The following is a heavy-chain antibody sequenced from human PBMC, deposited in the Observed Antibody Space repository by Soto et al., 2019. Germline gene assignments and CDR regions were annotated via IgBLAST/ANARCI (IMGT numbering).Heavy chain of an antibody. CDR3: ARMATFGSLNWFDP. D-gene: IGHD3-16*01. J-gene: IGHJ5*02. CDR1: GYSFTNND. V-gene: IGHV1-8*01. Sequence: ASVKVSCKASGYSFTNNDVSWVRQATGQGLEWMGWMNPGSGNTGYAQKFQGRVTMTRDISTATAYMELSSLRSDDTATYYCARMATFGSLNWFDPWGQGTLVTVSS. CDR2: MNPGSGNT.